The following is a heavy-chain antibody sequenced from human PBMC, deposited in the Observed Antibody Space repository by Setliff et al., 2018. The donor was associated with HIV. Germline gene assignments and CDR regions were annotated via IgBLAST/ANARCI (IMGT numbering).Heavy chain of an antibody. CDR3: ARSTSGTGTSPYYFDY. D-gene: IGHD1-7*01. J-gene: IGHJ4*02. Sequence: GGSLRLSCAGSGFTFSSYWMTWVRQAPGKGLEWVANIKQDGSQKYYVDSLKGRFTISRDNANDSLCLQMTSLRADDTAVYYCARSTSGTGTSPYYFDYWGQGTLVTAPQ. CDR2: IKQDGSQK. CDR1: GFTFSSYW. V-gene: IGHV3-7*01.